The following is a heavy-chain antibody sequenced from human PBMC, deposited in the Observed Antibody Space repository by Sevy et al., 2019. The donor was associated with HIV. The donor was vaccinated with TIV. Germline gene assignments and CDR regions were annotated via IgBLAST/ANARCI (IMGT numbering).Heavy chain of an antibody. D-gene: IGHD3-22*01. J-gene: IGHJ4*02. V-gene: IGHV4-39*01. CDR2: IYYSGST. CDR3: ARRYDYDSSGYFGYYFDY. Sequence: SETLSLTCTVSGGSISSSSYYWGWIRQPPGKGLEWIGSIYYSGSTYYNPSLKSRVTISVDTSMNQFSLKLSSVTAADTAVYYCARRYDYDSSGYFGYYFDYWGQGTLVTVSS. CDR1: GGSISSSSYY.